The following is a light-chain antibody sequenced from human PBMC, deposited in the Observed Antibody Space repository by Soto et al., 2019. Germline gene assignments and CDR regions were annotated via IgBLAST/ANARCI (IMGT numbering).Light chain of an antibody. Sequence: EIVLTQSPGTLSLSPGERATLSCRASQSVSSSYLAGYQQKPGQAPRRLIYGASSRATGIPDRFSGSGSGTDFTLTISRLEPEDFAVYYCQQYGSSPPRTFGQGTKLEIK. J-gene: IGKJ2*01. CDR1: QSVSSSY. CDR3: QQYGSSPPRT. CDR2: GAS. V-gene: IGKV3-20*01.